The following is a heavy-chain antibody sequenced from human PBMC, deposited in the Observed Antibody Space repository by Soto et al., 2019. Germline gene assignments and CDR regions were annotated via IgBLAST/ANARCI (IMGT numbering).Heavy chain of an antibody. CDR2: IYSGGTT. CDR1: GFHFDNYA. V-gene: IGHV3-66*01. J-gene: IGHJ5*02. Sequence: GGSLRLSCAASGFHFDNYAMSWVRQAPGKGLEWVSVIYSGGTTYYADSVKGRFTISRDNSKNTLYLQMNSLRAEDTAVYYCARNGDSSDYRGWFDPWGQGTLVTVSS. CDR3: ARNGDSSDYRGWFDP. D-gene: IGHD3-22*01.